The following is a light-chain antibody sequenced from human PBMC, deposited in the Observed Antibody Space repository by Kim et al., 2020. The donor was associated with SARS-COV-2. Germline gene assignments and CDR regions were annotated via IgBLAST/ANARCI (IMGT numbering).Light chain of an antibody. CDR1: TSNIGAGYG. Sequence: RVTISCTGSTSNIGAGYGVNWYQQLPGTAPKLLIYGNSNRPSGVPDRFSGSKSGTSASLAITGLQAEDEADYYCQSYDSSLSGSVFGGGTKLTVL. CDR2: GNS. J-gene: IGLJ2*01. V-gene: IGLV1-40*01. CDR3: QSYDSSLSGSV.